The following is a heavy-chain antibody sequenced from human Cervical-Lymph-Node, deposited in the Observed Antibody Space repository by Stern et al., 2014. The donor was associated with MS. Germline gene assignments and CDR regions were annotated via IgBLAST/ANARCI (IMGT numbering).Heavy chain of an antibody. J-gene: IGHJ6*02. CDR3: GRKTRRYRYYYGMDV. D-gene: IGHD1-1*01. Sequence: QVQLVQSGAEVKKPGASVKVSCKASGYTFTSYDINWVRQATGQGLEWMGWMNPNSGNTGYAQKFQGRVTMTRDPSISTALMGLSGLRSEDAAVYYGGRKTRRYRYYYGMDVWGQGTTVTVSS. V-gene: IGHV1-8*01. CDR2: MNPNSGNT. CDR1: GYTFTSYD.